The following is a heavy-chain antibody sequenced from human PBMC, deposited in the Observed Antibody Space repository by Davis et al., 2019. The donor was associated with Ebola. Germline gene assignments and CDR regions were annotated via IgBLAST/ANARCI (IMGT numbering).Heavy chain of an antibody. J-gene: IGHJ4*02. CDR1: GGTFSSYA. CDR3: ARTGAYDSSGYYYSQKYYFDY. Sequence: SVKVSCKASGGTFSSYAISWVRQAPGQGLEWMGRIIPILGIANYAQKFQGRVTITADKSTSTAYMELSSLRSEDTAVYYCARTGAYDSSGYYYSQKYYFDYWGQGTLVTVSS. V-gene: IGHV1-69*04. D-gene: IGHD3-22*01. CDR2: IIPILGIA.